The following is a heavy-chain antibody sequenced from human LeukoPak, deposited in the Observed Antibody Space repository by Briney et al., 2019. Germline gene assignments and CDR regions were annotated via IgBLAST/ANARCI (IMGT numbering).Heavy chain of an antibody. J-gene: IGHJ4*02. CDR3: ARDPTQWLRYGYFDY. CDR1: GFTVSSNY. CDR2: IYSGGST. D-gene: IGHD5-12*01. V-gene: IGHV3-53*01. Sequence: RGSLRLSCAASGFTVSSNYMSWVRQAPGKGLEWVSVIYSGGSTYYADSVKGRFTISRDNSKNTLYLQMNSLRAEDTAVYYCARDPTQWLRYGYFDYWGQGTLVTVSS.